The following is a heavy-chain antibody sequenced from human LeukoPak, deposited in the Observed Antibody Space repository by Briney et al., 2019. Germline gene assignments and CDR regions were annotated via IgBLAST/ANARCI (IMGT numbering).Heavy chain of an antibody. CDR2: VWYDGSNK. CDR1: GFTFSAYG. D-gene: IGHD4-23*01. CDR3: ARNYGTNSGGFDV. J-gene: IGHJ3*01. V-gene: IGHV3-33*01. Sequence: PGGSLRLSCAASGFTFSAYGMHWVRQAPGKGLEWVALVWYDGSNKYYADSVKGRYTISRDNSKNTPYLQMNSLRPEDTAVFYCARNYGTNSGGFDVWGQGTTVSVSS.